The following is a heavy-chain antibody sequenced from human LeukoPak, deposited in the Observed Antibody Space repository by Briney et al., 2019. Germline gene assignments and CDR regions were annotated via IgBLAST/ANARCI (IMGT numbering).Heavy chain of an antibody. CDR2: TYYRSTWYN. J-gene: IGHJ5*02. D-gene: IGHD2-2*01. V-gene: IGHV6-1*01. CDR3: ARRLTQYDCFDP. Sequence: SQTLSLTCAISGDSVSSNSVTWNWIRQSPARGLEWLGRTYYRSTWYNDYAVSVRGRITVNPDTSKNQFSLHLNSVTPEDTAVYYCARRLTQYDCFDPWGQGILVTVSS. CDR1: GDSVSSNSVT.